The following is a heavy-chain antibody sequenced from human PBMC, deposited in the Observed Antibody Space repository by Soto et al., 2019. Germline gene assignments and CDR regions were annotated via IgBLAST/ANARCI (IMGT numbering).Heavy chain of an antibody. CDR3: ARVGYGVRLGYDFDP. D-gene: IGHD5-12*01. J-gene: IGHJ5*02. Sequence: QGQLMESGGGVVLPGRSLRLSCAASGLPFSGYAMHWVRQAPGKGLEWVAAISHDASGTFYADSVKGRFNISRDDSKKMLFLQMNSLGPADTAVYHCARVGYGVRLGYDFDPWGQGTLVTVSS. CDR2: ISHDASGT. CDR1: GLPFSGYA. V-gene: IGHV3-30-3*01.